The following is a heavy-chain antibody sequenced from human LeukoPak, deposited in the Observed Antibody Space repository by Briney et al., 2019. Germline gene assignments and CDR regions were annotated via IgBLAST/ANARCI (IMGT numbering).Heavy chain of an antibody. D-gene: IGHD2-2*01. CDR3: ARDQPLTVASWGYFYYYMDV. CDR1: GFSFSSYW. V-gene: IGHV3-7*01. Sequence: PGGSLRLSCEASGFSFSSYWMSWVRQAPGKGLEWVANIKQDGGDKYYLDSVKGRFTISRDNAKKSVSLQMNSLRAEDTAVYFCARDQPLTVASWGYFYYYMDVWGKGTTVTVSS. CDR2: IKQDGGDK. J-gene: IGHJ6*03.